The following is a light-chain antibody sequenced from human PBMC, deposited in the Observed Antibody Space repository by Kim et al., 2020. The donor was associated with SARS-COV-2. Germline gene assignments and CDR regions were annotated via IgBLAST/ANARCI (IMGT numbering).Light chain of an antibody. Sequence: SPGERATLACRASQTVRDNYLAWYQHKPGQAPRLLIYDASSRATGIPDRFSGSGSGTDFTLTISILEPEDFAMYYCQQYRTSPLTFGGGTKVDIK. J-gene: IGKJ4*01. CDR1: QTVRDNY. CDR3: QQYRTSPLT. V-gene: IGKV3-20*01. CDR2: DAS.